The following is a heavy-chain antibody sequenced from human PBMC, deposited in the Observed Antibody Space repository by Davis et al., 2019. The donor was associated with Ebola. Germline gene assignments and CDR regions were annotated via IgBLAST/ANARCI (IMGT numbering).Heavy chain of an antibody. CDR1: GFDFSSYT. Sequence: GESLKISCAASGFDFSSYTINWVRQAPEKGLEWVSSISSGANYIYDAASVRGRFTISRDNAKNSLYLQMNSLRGEDTAVYYCARGSDSSFMDVWGQGTTVSVSS. D-gene: IGHD6-13*01. CDR2: ISSGANYI. V-gene: IGHV3-21*01. CDR3: ARGSDSSFMDV. J-gene: IGHJ6*02.